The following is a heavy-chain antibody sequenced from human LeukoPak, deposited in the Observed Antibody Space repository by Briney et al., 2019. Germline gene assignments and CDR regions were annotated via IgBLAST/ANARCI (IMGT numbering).Heavy chain of an antibody. J-gene: IGHJ4*02. CDR1: GGTFSSYA. CDR2: IIPIFGTA. V-gene: IGHV1-69*13. Sequence: ASVKVSCKASGGTFSSYAISWVRQAPGQGLEWMGGIIPIFGTANYAQKFQGRVTITADESTSTAYMELSSLRSDDTAVYYCVRGRALYDFWSGYYSYWGQGTLVTVSS. D-gene: IGHD3-3*01. CDR3: VRGRALYDFWSGYYSY.